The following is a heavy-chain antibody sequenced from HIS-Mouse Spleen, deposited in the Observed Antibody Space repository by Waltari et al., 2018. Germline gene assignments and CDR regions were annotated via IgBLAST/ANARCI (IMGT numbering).Heavy chain of an antibody. CDR3: ARGGIAARPKAFDI. D-gene: IGHD6-6*01. CDR2: ISYDGSNK. J-gene: IGHJ3*02. V-gene: IGHV3-30*04. Sequence: QVQLVESGGGVVQPGRSLRLSCAASGFPFSRYARHWVRQAPGKGLEWVAVISYDGSNKYYADSVKGRFTISRDNSKNTLYLQMNSLRAEDTAVYYCARGGIAARPKAFDIWGQGTMVTVSS. CDR1: GFPFSRYA.